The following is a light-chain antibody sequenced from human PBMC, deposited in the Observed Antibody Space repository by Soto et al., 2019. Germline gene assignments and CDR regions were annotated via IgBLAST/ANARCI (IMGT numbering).Light chain of an antibody. CDR2: EVT. CDR3: SSYATRGTVV. V-gene: IGLV2-14*01. CDR1: SSDVGGYNL. Sequence: QSALTQPASVSGSPGQSITISCTGTSSDVGGYNLVSWYQQHPGKAPKLMISEVTNRPSGVSDRFSGSKSGNTASLTISGLQAEDEARYFCSSYATRGTVVFGGGTKLTVL. J-gene: IGLJ2*01.